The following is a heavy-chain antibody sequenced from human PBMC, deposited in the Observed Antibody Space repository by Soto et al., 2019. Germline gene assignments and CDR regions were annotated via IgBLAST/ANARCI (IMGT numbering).Heavy chain of an antibody. J-gene: IGHJ3*02. Sequence: QVQLVESGGGVVQPGRSLRLSCAASGFTFSSYGMHWVRQAPGKGLEWVAVISYDGSNKYYADSVKGRFTISRDNSKNTLYLQMNSLRAEDTAVYYCVKGYSSENDAFDIWGQGTMVTVSS. V-gene: IGHV3-30*18. CDR1: GFTFSSYG. CDR2: ISYDGSNK. CDR3: VKGYSSENDAFDI. D-gene: IGHD6-19*01.